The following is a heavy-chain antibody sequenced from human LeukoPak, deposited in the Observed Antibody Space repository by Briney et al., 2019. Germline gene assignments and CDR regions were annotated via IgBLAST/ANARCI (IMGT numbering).Heavy chain of an antibody. CDR3: ARGRGWLRHLFDY. V-gene: IGHV4-61*01. CDR1: GGSISSGSYY. J-gene: IGHJ4*02. CDR2: IYYSGST. Sequence: NASQTLSLTCTVSGGSISSGSYYWSWIRQPPGKGLEWIGYIYYSGSTNYNPSLKSRFTISVDTSKNQFSLKLSSVTAADTAVYYCARGRGWLRHLFDYWGQGTLVTVSS. D-gene: IGHD5-12*01.